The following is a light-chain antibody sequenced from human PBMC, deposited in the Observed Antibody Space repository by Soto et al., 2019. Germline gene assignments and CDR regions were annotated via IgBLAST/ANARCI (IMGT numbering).Light chain of an antibody. CDR1: SSNIGAGHD. CDR3: QSYDSSLSVLYV. J-gene: IGLJ1*01. CDR2: GNS. V-gene: IGLV1-40*01. Sequence: QSVLTQPPSVSGAPGQRVTISCTGSSSNIGAGHDVHWYQQLPGTAPKLLIYGNSNRPSGVPDRFSGSKSGTSASLAITGLQAEDEADYYCQSYDSSLSVLYVFGTGTKVTVL.